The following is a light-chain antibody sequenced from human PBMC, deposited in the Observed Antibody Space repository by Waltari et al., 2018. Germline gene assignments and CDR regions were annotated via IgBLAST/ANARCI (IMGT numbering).Light chain of an antibody. Sequence: SYVVTPPPSVSVGPGPTATIACGGNSIGSKRLHWYQQKPGQAPVLGVYDNRDRPSGIPERFSGSNSGNTATLRISRVDAGDEADYYCQVWESSSVVFGGGTKLTVL. CDR3: QVWESSSVV. CDR1: SIGSKR. V-gene: IGLV3-21*02. CDR2: DNR. J-gene: IGLJ2*01.